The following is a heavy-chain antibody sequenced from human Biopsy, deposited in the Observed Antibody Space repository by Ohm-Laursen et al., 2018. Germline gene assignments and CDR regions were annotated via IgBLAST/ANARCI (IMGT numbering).Heavy chain of an antibody. CDR3: AGAGGHSF. J-gene: IGHJ4*02. CDR1: GFTFSSYA. D-gene: IGHD3-16*01. Sequence: GSLRLSCTASGFTFSSYAMTWFRQAPGKGLEWVSMIHGSGRTDYADSVKGRFTVSRDNSKDTVYLQMNALRVDDTAMYYCAGAGGHSFWGQGALVTVSS. CDR2: IHGSGRT. V-gene: IGHV3-66*01.